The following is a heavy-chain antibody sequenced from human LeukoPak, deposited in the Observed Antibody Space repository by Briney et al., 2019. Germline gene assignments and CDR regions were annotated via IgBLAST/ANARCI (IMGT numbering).Heavy chain of an antibody. J-gene: IGHJ6*02. CDR3: ARGVCGGDCYLRDYYYYGMDV. D-gene: IGHD2-21*02. Sequence: ASVKVSCKASGGTLSSYAISWVRQAPGQGLEWMGRIIPIFGIANYAQKFQGRVTITADKSTSTAYMELSSLRSEDTAVYYCARGVCGGDCYLRDYYYYGMDVWGQGTTVTVSS. CDR1: GGTLSSYA. CDR2: IIPIFGIA. V-gene: IGHV1-69*04.